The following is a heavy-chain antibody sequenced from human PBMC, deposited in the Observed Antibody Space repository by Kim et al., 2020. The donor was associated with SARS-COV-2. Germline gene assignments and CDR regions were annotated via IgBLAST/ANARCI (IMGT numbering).Heavy chain of an antibody. D-gene: IGHD5-12*01. V-gene: IGHV4-59*01. J-gene: IGHJ4*02. CDR3: ARENSGYDWAPFDY. Sequence: SPAPKSRVTLSVDTSKNQFSLKLSSVTAADTAVYYCARENSGYDWAPFDYWGQGTLVTVSS.